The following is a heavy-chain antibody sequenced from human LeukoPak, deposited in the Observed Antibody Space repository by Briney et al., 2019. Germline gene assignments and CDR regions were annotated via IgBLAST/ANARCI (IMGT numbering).Heavy chain of an antibody. J-gene: IGHJ3*02. CDR3: ARHYLYGDPPAFDI. CDR2: MYSRGST. V-gene: IGHV4-59*08. Sequence: SETLSLTCTVSGGSISSYSWSWIRQPPGKGLEWIGYMYSRGSTNDNPSLKSRVTISRDTSKDQLSLRVTSVTAADTAMYYCARHYLYGDPPAFDIWGQGTMVTVSS. D-gene: IGHD4-17*01. CDR1: GGSISSYS.